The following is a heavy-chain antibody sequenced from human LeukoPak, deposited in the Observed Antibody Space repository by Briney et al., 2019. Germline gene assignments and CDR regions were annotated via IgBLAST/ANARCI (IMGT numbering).Heavy chain of an antibody. J-gene: IGHJ5*02. D-gene: IGHD6-13*01. CDR1: GGSFSGYY. Sequence: SETLSLTCAVYGGSFSGYYWSWIRQPPGKGLEWIGEINHSGSTNYNPSLKSRVTISVDTSKNQFSLKLSSVTAADTAVYYCARVTGERNRRIAAAGTGRWFDPWGQGTLVSVCS. CDR2: INHSGST. V-gene: IGHV4-34*01. CDR3: ARVTGERNRRIAAAGTGRWFDP.